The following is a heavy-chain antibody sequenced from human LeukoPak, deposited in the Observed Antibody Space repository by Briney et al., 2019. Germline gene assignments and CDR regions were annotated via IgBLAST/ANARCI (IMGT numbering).Heavy chain of an antibody. V-gene: IGHV3-7*01. D-gene: IGHD2-8*02. Sequence: GGSLRLSCVASGFTSSSFWMSWVRRPPGKGLQWVSNIRTGGTNTEYVDSVKGRFTISRDNAENSLYLQMNSLRAEDTAVYYCATFAGVVSGGLFLWGKGSTVIVSS. J-gene: IGHJ6*01. CDR1: GFTSSSFW. CDR2: IRTGGTNT. CDR3: ATFAGVVSGGLFL.